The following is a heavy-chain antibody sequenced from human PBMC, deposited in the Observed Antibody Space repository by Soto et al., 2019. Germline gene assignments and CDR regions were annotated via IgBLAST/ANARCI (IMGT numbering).Heavy chain of an antibody. D-gene: IGHD2-15*01. CDR1: GYTFTSYA. J-gene: IGHJ4*02. V-gene: IGHV1-3*01. CDR3: ARSRRVAATEAFGY. Sequence: ASVKVSCKASGYTFTSYAMHWVRQAPGQRLEWMGWINAGNGNTKYSQKFQGRVTITRDTSASTAYMELSSLRSEDTAVYYCARSRRVAATEAFGYWGQGTLVTVSS. CDR2: INAGNGNT.